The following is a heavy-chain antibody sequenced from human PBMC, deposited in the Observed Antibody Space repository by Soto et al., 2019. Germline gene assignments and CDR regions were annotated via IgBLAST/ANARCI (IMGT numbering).Heavy chain of an antibody. CDR3: ARARFGAYSSDTNYYYYYGMDV. V-gene: IGHV6-1*01. Sequence: SPTLSLTCAISGDRVSSNSAAWNWIRQSPSRGLEWLGRTYYRSKWYNDYAVSVKSRITINPDTSKNQFSLQLNSVTPEDTAVYYCARARFGAYSSDTNYYYYYGMDVWGQGTTVTVSS. CDR2: TYYRSKWYN. CDR1: GDRVSSNSAA. D-gene: IGHD6-25*01. J-gene: IGHJ6*02.